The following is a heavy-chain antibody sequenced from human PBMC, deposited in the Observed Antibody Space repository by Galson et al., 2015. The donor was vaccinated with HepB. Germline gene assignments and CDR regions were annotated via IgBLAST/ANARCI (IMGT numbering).Heavy chain of an antibody. CDR1: GYEFNKYG. Sequence: SVKVSCKASGYEFNKYGLSWVRQAPGQGLDWMGWVSGYDGSANYAPKFQGRVTMTTEKSTGTAYMEMRSLRSDDTAVYYCARDSRLELHLNNYYSYGMDVWGQGTAVTVS. D-gene: IGHD1-7*01. CDR3: ARDSRLELHLNNYYSYGMDV. CDR2: VSGYDGSA. V-gene: IGHV1-18*01. J-gene: IGHJ6*02.